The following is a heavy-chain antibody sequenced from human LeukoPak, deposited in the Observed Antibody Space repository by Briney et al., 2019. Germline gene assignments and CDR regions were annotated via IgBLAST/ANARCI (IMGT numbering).Heavy chain of an antibody. CDR2: ISYDGSNK. CDR1: GFTFSSYG. J-gene: IGHJ4*02. D-gene: IGHD6-6*01. Sequence: PGGSLRLSCAASGFTFSSYGMHWVRQAPGKGPEWVAVISYDGSNKYYADSARGRFTISRDNSKNTLYLQMNSLRAEDTAVYYCAKDAGGSSSSADYWGQGTLVTVSS. V-gene: IGHV3-30*18. CDR3: AKDAGGSSSSADY.